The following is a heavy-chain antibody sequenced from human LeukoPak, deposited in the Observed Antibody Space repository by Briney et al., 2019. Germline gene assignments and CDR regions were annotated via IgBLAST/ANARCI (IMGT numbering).Heavy chain of an antibody. V-gene: IGHV4-59*12. Sequence: SETLSLTCTVSGGSISNNYWSWFRQPPGKGLEWIGYIYYSGSTNYNPSLKSRVTISVDTSKNQFSLKLSSVTAADTAVYYCARYPYDFWSGYYPRAEKKINAFDIWGQGTMVTVSS. CDR3: ARYPYDFWSGYYPRAEKKINAFDI. CDR1: GGSISNNY. J-gene: IGHJ3*02. D-gene: IGHD3-3*01. CDR2: IYYSGST.